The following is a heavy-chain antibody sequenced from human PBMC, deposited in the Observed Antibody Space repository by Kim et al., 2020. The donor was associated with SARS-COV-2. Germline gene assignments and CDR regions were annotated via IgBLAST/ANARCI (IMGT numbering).Heavy chain of an antibody. Sequence: SETLSLTCTVSGGSISSSSYYWGWIRQPPGKGLEWIGSIYYSGSTYYNPSLKSRVTISVDTSKNQFSLKLSSVTAADTAVYYCARRFRSKESGSSGIRYYYYYYGMDVWGQGTTVTVSS. V-gene: IGHV4-39*01. CDR2: IYYSGST. J-gene: IGHJ6*02. CDR3: ARRFRSKESGSSGIRYYYYYYGMDV. CDR1: GGSISSSSYY. D-gene: IGHD3-3*01.